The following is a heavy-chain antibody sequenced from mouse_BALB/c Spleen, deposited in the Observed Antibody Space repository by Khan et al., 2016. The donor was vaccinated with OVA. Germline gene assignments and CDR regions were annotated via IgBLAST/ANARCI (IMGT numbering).Heavy chain of an antibody. Sequence: VQLQQSGPGLVKPSQSLSLTCTVTGYSITSGYAWNWIRQFPGNKLEWMGYISYNGSTSYNPSLRSRISITRDTSKNQFFLQLNSVTTEDTATYYCARKNYYGYAMDYWGQGTSVTVSS. J-gene: IGHJ4*01. CDR3: ARKNYYGYAMDY. CDR2: ISYNGST. D-gene: IGHD1-1*01. CDR1: GYSITSGYA. V-gene: IGHV3-2*02.